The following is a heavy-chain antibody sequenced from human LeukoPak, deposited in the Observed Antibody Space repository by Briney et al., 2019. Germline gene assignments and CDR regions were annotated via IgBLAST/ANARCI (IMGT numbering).Heavy chain of an antibody. CDR2: ISSSSSYI. CDR3: ARDLHCSGGSCYSGLHY. CDR1: GFTFSSYS. D-gene: IGHD2-15*01. Sequence: GGSLRLSCGASGFTFSSYSMNWVRQAPGKGLEWVSSISSSSSYIYYADSVKGRFTISRDNAKNTLYLQMNSLRPEDTAVYYCARDLHCSGGSCYSGLHYWGQGTLVTVSS. V-gene: IGHV3-21*01. J-gene: IGHJ4*02.